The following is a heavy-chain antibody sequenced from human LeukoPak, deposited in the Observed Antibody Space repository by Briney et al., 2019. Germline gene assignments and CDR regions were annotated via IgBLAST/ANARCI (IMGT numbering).Heavy chain of an antibody. D-gene: IGHD3-3*01. Sequence: GGSLRLSCAASGFTFSSYIMNWVRQAPGKGLEWVSSISSSSSYIYYADSVKGRFTISRDNAKNSLYLQMNSLRAEDTAVYYCARAKYYDFWSAYYPDYWGQGTLVTVSS. CDR2: ISSSSSYI. J-gene: IGHJ4*02. CDR3: ARAKYYDFWSAYYPDY. V-gene: IGHV3-21*01. CDR1: GFTFSSYI.